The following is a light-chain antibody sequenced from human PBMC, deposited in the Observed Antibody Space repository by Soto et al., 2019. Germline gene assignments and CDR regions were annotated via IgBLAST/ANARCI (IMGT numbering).Light chain of an antibody. CDR3: SSYTSSGTLYV. CDR2: EVT. CDR1: SSDIGGSKY. Sequence: QSVLTRPASLSVSPGQSITSSCTGTSSDIGGSKYVSWYQQHPGKAPKLMIYEVTYRPSGVSARFSGSKSGNTASLTVSGLQAEDEADYYCSSYTSSGTLYVFGTGTKVTVL. J-gene: IGLJ1*01. V-gene: IGLV2-14*01.